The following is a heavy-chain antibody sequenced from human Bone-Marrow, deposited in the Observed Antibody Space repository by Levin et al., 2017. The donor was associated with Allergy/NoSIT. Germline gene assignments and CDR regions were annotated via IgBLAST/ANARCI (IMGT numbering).Heavy chain of an antibody. CDR1: GYTFTGYY. V-gene: IGHV1-2*06. CDR3: ARIGYCSGGSCYGLDY. D-gene: IGHD2-15*01. CDR2: INPNSGGT. J-gene: IGHJ4*02. Sequence: ASVKVSCKASGYTFTGYYMHWVRQAPGQGLEWMGRINPNSGGTNYAQKFQGRVTMTRDTSISTAYMELSRLRSDDTAVYYCARIGYCSGGSCYGLDYWGQGTLVTVSS.